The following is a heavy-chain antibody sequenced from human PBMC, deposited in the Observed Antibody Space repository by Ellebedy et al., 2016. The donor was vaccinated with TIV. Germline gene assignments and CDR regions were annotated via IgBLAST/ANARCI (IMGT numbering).Heavy chain of an antibody. CDR2: IDPSNSNT. CDR1: GYIFTNLW. J-gene: IGHJ6*02. CDR3: ASLWDTVPGDSYTMDV. D-gene: IGHD3-16*01. Sequence: GESLKISCKGSGYIFTNLWISWVRQMPGKGLEWMGRIDPSNSNTNYIPSFQGHVTISADKSISKAYLHWNNLRASDTAMYYCASLWDTVPGDSYTMDVWGQGTTVTVSS. V-gene: IGHV5-10-1*01.